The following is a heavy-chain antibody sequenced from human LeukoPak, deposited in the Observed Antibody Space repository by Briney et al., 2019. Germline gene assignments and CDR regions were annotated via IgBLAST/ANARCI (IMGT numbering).Heavy chain of an antibody. CDR1: GFTFSSYA. V-gene: IGHV3-23*01. J-gene: IGHJ5*02. D-gene: IGHD2-21*02. Sequence: GGFLRLSCAASGFTFSSYAMSWVRQAPGKGLEWVSAISGSGGSTYYADSVKGRFTISRDNSKNTLYLQMNSLRAEDTAVYYCAKGGHIVVVTAIRWFDPWGQGTLVTVSS. CDR3: AKGGHIVVVTAIRWFDP. CDR2: ISGSGGST.